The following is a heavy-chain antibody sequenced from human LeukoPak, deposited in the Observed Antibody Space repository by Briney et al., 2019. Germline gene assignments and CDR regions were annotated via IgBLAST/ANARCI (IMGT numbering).Heavy chain of an antibody. Sequence: GGSLRLSCAASGFTFSDHYMDWVRQAPGKGLEWVGRTRNKANSYTTEYAASVKGRFTISRDDSKNSLYLQMNSLKTEDTAVYYCARDSGYWYFDLWGRGTLVTVSS. CDR2: TRNKANSYTT. V-gene: IGHV3-72*01. CDR1: GFTFSDHY. J-gene: IGHJ2*01. CDR3: ARDSGYWYFDL. D-gene: IGHD3-10*01.